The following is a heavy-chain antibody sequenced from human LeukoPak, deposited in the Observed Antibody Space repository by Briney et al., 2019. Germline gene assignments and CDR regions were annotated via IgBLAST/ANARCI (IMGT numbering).Heavy chain of an antibody. CDR3: ARGTYYYGSGSYSLDY. Sequence: PSETLSLTCAVYGGSFSGYYWSWIRQPPGKGLEWIGEINHSGNTNYNPSLKSRVTISVDTSKNQFSLKLSSVTAADTAVYYCARGTYYYGSGSYSLDYWGQGTLVTVSS. D-gene: IGHD3-10*01. CDR2: INHSGNT. J-gene: IGHJ4*02. CDR1: GGSFSGYY. V-gene: IGHV4-34*01.